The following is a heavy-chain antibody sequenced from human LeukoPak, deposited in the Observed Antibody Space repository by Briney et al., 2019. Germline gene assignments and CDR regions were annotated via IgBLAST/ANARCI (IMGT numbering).Heavy chain of an antibody. CDR3: AREESQEVTYYDVLTGETSNSYYYYYMDV. V-gene: IGHV1-18*01. D-gene: IGHD3-9*01. Sequence: ASVKVSCKASGYTFTKYAISWVRQAPGRGLEWMGWISPYNGDTNYPHKLQSRVTMTADTSTSTASMELRSLRSDDTAVYYCAREESQEVTYYDVLTGETSNSYYYYYMDVWGKGTTVTVSS. CDR2: ISPYNGDT. J-gene: IGHJ6*03. CDR1: GYTFTKYA.